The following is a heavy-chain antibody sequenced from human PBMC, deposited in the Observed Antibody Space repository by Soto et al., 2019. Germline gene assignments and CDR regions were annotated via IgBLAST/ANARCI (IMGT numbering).Heavy chain of an antibody. Sequence: QVQLQESGPGLVKPSETLSLTCTVSGGSISSYYWSWIRQPPGKGLEWIGYIYYSGSTNYNPSLKSRVTISVDTSKNQFSLKLSSVTAADTAVYYCARGGGIAVAGSSDFDYWGQGTLVTVSS. CDR2: IYYSGST. J-gene: IGHJ4*02. V-gene: IGHV4-59*08. D-gene: IGHD6-19*01. CDR3: ARGGGIAVAGSSDFDY. CDR1: GGSISSYY.